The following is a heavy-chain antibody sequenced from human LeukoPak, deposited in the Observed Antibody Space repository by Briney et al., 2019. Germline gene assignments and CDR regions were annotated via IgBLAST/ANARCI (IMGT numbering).Heavy chain of an antibody. J-gene: IGHJ4*02. CDR2: IRSKANSYAT. D-gene: IGHD2-2*01. CDR1: GFTFSSYG. CDR3: AKYQLPLPS. V-gene: IGHV3-73*01. Sequence: GGSLRLSCAASGFTFSSYGMHWVRQASGKGLEWVGRIRSKANSYATAYAASVEGRFTISRDDSKNTAYLQMNSLKTEDTAVYYCAKYQLPLPSWGQGTLVTVSS.